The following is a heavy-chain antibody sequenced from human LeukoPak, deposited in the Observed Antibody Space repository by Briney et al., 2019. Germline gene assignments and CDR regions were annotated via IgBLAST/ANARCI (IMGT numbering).Heavy chain of an antibody. J-gene: IGHJ6*02. V-gene: IGHV4-31*03. CDR3: AREGVAGMDV. D-gene: IGHD2-15*01. CDR2: IYYSGST. CDR1: GGSISSGGYY. Sequence: SETLSLTCTVSGGSISSGGYYWSWIRQHPGKGLEWIGYIYYSGSTYYNPSLKSRVTISVDTSKNQFPLKLSSVTAADTAVYYCAREGVAGMDVWGQGTTVTVSS.